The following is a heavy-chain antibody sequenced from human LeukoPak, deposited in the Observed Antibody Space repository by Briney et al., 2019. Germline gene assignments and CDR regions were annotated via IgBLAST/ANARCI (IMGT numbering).Heavy chain of an antibody. Sequence: ASVKVSCKASGYTFTSYGISWVRQAPGQGLEWMGWISAYNGNTNYAQKLQGRVTMTTDTSTSTAYMELRSLRSDDTAVYYCASTPIYNQMYSGSYYWGQGTLVTVSS. J-gene: IGHJ4*02. CDR3: ASTPIYNQMYSGSYY. CDR1: GYTFTSYG. D-gene: IGHD1-26*01. CDR2: ISAYNGNT. V-gene: IGHV1-18*01.